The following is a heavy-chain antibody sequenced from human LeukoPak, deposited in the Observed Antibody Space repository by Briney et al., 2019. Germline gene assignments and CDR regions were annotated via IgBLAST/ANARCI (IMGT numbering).Heavy chain of an antibody. D-gene: IGHD6-13*01. CDR3: ARLSTAVADSDY. J-gene: IGHJ4*02. CDR1: GFTFSNYA. Sequence: PGGSLRLSCAASGFTFSNYAMHWVRQAPGKGLEWVSGITGSGLRTYYGDSVKGRFTIYRDNSKNTLYLQMNSLRAEDTAVYYCARLSTAVADSDYWGQGTLVTVSS. CDR2: ITGSGLRT. V-gene: IGHV3-23*01.